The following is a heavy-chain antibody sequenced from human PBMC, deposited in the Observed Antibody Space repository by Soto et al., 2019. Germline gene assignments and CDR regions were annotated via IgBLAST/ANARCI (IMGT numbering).Heavy chain of an antibody. J-gene: IGHJ4*01. D-gene: IGHD2-15*01. V-gene: IGHV4-39*01. CDR3: ARHLLCSGGSCYYYYFDY. CDR2: IYYSGST. CDR1: GGSISSSSYY. Sequence: SETLSLTCTVSGGSISSSSYYWGWIRQPPGKGLEWIGSIYYSGSTYYNPSLKSRVTISVDTSKNQFSLKLSSVTAADTAVYYCARHLLCSGGSCYYYYFDYWGHGTLVTVSS.